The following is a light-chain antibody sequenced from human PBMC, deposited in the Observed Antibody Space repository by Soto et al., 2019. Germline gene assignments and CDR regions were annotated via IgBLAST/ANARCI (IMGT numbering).Light chain of an antibody. V-gene: IGKV3-11*01. Sequence: EIVLTQSPATLSLSPGERATLSCRASQSVSSYLAWYQQKPGQAPRLLIYDASNRATGIPARFSGSGSGTDFTLTISSLDPEDFAVYYCQQRSNWPPSTFGQGTKVDIK. CDR3: QQRSNWPPST. CDR2: DAS. J-gene: IGKJ1*01. CDR1: QSVSSY.